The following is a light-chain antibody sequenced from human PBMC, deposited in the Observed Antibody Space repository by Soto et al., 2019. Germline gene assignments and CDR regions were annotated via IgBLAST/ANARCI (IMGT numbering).Light chain of an antibody. Sequence: DIQLTQSPSFLSASVGDRVTITCRASQGISSYLAWYQKKPGKAPKVLIYDASTSQSGVPPRFSGSGSGTEFTLTISSLRPEDSATYYCQQLLTSSFNFGPGTKVEIK. J-gene: IGKJ3*01. CDR3: QQLLTSSFN. CDR2: DAS. CDR1: QGISSY. V-gene: IGKV1-9*01.